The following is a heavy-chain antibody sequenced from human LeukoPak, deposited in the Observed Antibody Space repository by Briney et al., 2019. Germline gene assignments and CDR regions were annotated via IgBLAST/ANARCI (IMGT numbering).Heavy chain of an antibody. V-gene: IGHV5-51*01. Sequence: GESLKISCKGSGYSFTSYWIGWVRQMPGKGLEWMGIIYPGDSDTRHSPSFQGQVTISADTSITTAYLQWSSLKASDTAMYYCARPLVGTGYSSSWYFDSWGQGTLVTVSS. J-gene: IGHJ4*02. CDR2: IYPGDSDT. CDR3: ARPLVGTGYSSSWYFDS. D-gene: IGHD6-13*01. CDR1: GYSFTSYW.